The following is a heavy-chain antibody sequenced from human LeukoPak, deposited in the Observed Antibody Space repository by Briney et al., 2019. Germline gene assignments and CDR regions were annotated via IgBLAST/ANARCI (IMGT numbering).Heavy chain of an antibody. CDR3: AHGDHYPFDG. V-gene: IGHV3-74*01. Sequence: GGSLRLSCVASGFSLSTYWMHWVRQIPGKGLVWVSRIDNDGSTRNYADPVKGRFTISRDNAKNTLYLQMNSLRAEDTAVYYCAHGDHYPFDGWGQGILVTVSS. J-gene: IGHJ4*02. CDR2: IDNDGSTR. D-gene: IGHD3-10*01. CDR1: GFSLSTYW.